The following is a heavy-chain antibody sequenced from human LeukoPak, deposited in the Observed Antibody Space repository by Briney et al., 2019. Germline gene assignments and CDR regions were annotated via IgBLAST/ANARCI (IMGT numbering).Heavy chain of an antibody. CDR1: GFSLSNARMG. V-gene: IGHV2-26*01. Sequence: SGPTLVNPTETLTLTCTVSGFSLSNARMGVSWIRQPPGKALKWLSHIFSNDEKSYSTSLKSRLTISQDTSKSQVVLTMTNMDPVDTATYYCARMGDILGNYYYGMDVWGQGTTVTVSS. CDR3: ARMGDILGNYYYGMDV. CDR2: IFSNDEK. J-gene: IGHJ6*02. D-gene: IGHD3-9*01.